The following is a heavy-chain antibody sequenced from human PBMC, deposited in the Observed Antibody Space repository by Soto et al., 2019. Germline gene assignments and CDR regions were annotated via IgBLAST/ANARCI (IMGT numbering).Heavy chain of an antibody. J-gene: IGHJ5*01. Sequence: SETLSLTCTVSGGSISSYYWSWIRQPPGKGLEWIGYIYYSGSTNYNPSLKSRVTISVDTSKNQFSLQLSSVTAADTAVYYCARLDGYSSSWYGCFDSWGRGTLVTVSS. D-gene: IGHD6-13*01. CDR1: GGSISSYY. CDR3: ARLDGYSSSWYGCFDS. CDR2: IYYSGST. V-gene: IGHV4-59*08.